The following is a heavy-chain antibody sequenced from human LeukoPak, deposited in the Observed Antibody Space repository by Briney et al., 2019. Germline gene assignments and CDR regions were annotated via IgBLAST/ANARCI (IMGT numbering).Heavy chain of an antibody. CDR3: ARRVSYYDGSGYPYYYYYMDV. V-gene: IGHV5-51*01. Sequence: GESLKISCKGSGYSFTSYWIGWVRQMPGKGLEWMGIIYPGDSDTRYSPSFQGQVTISADKSISTAYLQWSSLKASDTAMYYCARRVSYYDGSGYPYYYYYMDVWGKGTTVTISS. CDR1: GYSFTSYW. J-gene: IGHJ6*03. CDR2: IYPGDSDT. D-gene: IGHD3-22*01.